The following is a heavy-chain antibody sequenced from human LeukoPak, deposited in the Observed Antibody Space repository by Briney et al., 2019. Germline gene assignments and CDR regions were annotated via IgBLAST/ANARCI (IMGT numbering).Heavy chain of an antibody. V-gene: IGHV3-33*01. J-gene: IGHJ4*02. Sequence: ALTLTCTASGFIFSNYAMHWVRQPPATGLEGVAVIWSDGSNKYYVDSVKGRFSISRDTSKNALYLQMNSLRAEDTAVYYCARASVAPHGSGSYFALFDYWGQGTLVTVSS. CDR3: ARASVAPHGSGSYFALFDY. D-gene: IGHD3-10*01. CDR1: GFIFSNYA. CDR2: IWSDGSNK.